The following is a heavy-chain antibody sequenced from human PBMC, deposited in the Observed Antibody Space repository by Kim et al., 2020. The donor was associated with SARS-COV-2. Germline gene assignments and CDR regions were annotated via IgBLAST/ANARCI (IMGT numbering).Heavy chain of an antibody. Sequence: GGSLRLSCAASGFTVSSNYMSWVRQAPGKGLEWVSVIYSGGSTYYADSVKGRFTISRDNSKNTLYLQMNSLRAEDTAVYYCARAPGYYPMHLDIWGQGTMVTVSS. D-gene: IGHD3-22*01. V-gene: IGHV3-53*01. CDR2: IYSGGST. CDR1: GFTVSSNY. J-gene: IGHJ3*02. CDR3: ARAPGYYPMHLDI.